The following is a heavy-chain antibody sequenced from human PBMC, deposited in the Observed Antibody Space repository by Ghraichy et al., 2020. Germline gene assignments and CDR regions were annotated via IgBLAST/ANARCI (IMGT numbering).Heavy chain of an antibody. J-gene: IGHJ6*02. D-gene: IGHD3-10*02. CDR1: GFTFTNYA. CDR2: ISRSGTST. Sequence: LSLTCAASGFTFTNYAMTWVRQAPGKGLEWVSGISRSGTSTYYTDSLKGRITISRDNSKNTLYLHMNSLRAEDTAIYYCAKYRNYHYVLAMDVWGQGTTVTASS. CDR3: AKYRNYHYVLAMDV. V-gene: IGHV3-23*01.